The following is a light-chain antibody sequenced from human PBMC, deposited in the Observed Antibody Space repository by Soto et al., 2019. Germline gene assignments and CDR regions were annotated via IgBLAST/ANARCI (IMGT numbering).Light chain of an antibody. V-gene: IGKV3-20*01. CDR3: QQYGSSPLIT. CDR1: QSVSSNY. Sequence: IVLTQSPGTLSLSPGERGALSCRASQSVSSNYVAWYQQKPGQAPRLLIYGASNRATGIPDRFSGSGSGTDFTLTISRLEPEDFAVYYCQQYGSSPLITFGQGTRLEI. CDR2: GAS. J-gene: IGKJ5*01.